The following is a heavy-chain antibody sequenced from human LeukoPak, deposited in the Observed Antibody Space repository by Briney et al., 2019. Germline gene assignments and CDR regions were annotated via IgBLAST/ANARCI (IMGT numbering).Heavy chain of an antibody. Sequence: GGSLRLSYAASGFTFSSYWMSWVRQAPGKGLEWVAVIWYDGSKKYYGDSVRGRFTISRDNSKNTLYLQMNSLRAEDTAVYYCARWLSDKIDSNGYLDYWGQGTLVAVSS. CDR3: ARWLSDKIDSNGYLDY. CDR2: IWYDGSKK. V-gene: IGHV3-33*08. CDR1: GFTFSSYW. J-gene: IGHJ4*02. D-gene: IGHD5-18*01.